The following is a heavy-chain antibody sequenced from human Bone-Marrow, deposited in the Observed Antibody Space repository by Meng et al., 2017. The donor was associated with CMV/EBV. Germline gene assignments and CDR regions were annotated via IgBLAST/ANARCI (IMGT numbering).Heavy chain of an antibody. D-gene: IGHD3-3*01. CDR2: INPNSGGT. CDR1: GYTFTGYY. J-gene: IGHJ4*02. V-gene: IGHV1-2*02. CDR3: ARDPSLRRFLEWLLDY. Sequence: ASVKVSCKASGYTFTGYYIHWVRQAPGQGLEWMGWINPNSGGTSYAQKFQGRVTMTRDTPISTAYMELSRLRSDDTAVYYCARDPSLRRFLEWLLDYWGQGTLVTVSS.